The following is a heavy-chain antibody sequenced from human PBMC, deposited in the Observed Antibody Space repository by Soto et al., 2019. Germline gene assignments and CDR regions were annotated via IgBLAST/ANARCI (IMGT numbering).Heavy chain of an antibody. CDR3: VRGGGGGLFDP. Sequence: GGSLRLSCAASGFTFSSYAMGWVRQAPGKGLEWLSYMSPGSRYPAYADSVKGRFTVSRDNAKRSLFLQMTSLTAEDTAIYYCVRGGGGGLFDPWGQGTMVTVSS. D-gene: IGHD2-15*01. CDR2: MSPGSRYP. CDR1: GFTFSSYA. J-gene: IGHJ5*02. V-gene: IGHV3-21*05.